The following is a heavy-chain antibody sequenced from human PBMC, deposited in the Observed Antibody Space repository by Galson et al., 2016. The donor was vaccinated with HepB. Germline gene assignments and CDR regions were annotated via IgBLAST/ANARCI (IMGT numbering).Heavy chain of an antibody. D-gene: IGHD3-16*01. CDR2: INSDGSDT. Sequence: FLRLSCAASGFTFSSYWMHWVRLAPQKGLVWVSRINSDGSDTKYADSAKGRFTISRDNAHNTLYLQMNSLRVEDMAVYYCVRAAYSLDHWGQGTLVTVSS. J-gene: IGHJ4*02. CDR3: VRAAYSLDH. V-gene: IGHV3-74*01. CDR1: GFTFSSYW.